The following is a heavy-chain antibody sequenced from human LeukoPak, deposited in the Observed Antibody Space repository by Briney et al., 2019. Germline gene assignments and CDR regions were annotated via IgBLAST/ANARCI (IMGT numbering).Heavy chain of an antibody. CDR1: GGTFSSYA. CDR2: IIPIFGTA. V-gene: IGHV1-69*05. J-gene: IGHJ4*02. D-gene: IGHD1-26*01. CDR3: ARGWIVGATVDY. Sequence: SVKVSCKASGGTFSSYAISWVRQAPGQGLEWMGGIIPIFGTANYAQKFQGRVTITTDESTSTAHMELSSLRSEDTAVYYCARGWIVGATVDYWGQGTLVTVSS.